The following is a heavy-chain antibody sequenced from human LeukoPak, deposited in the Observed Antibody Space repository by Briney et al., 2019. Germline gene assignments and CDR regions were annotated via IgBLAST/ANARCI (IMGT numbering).Heavy chain of an antibody. CDR1: GFTFSSYW. J-gene: IGHJ4*02. V-gene: IGHV3-7*04. CDR3: ARGPGIAVAGTGGIDY. Sequence: PGGSLRLSCAASGFTFSSYWMSWVRQAPGKGQEWVANIKQDGSEKYYVDSVKGRFTISRDNAKNSLYLQMNSLRAEDTAVYYCARGPGIAVAGTGGIDYWGQGTLVTVSS. CDR2: IKQDGSEK. D-gene: IGHD6-19*01.